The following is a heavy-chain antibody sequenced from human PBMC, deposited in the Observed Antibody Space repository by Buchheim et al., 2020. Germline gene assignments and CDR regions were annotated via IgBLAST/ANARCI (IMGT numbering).Heavy chain of an antibody. CDR2: VSGTGRST. CDR3: AKDGEAGSDYSRGYFDY. Sequence: EVQLLESGGGLVQPGGSLRLSCAASGFTFSSYAMSWVRQAPGKGLEWVSSVSGTGRSTYYADALKSRFTVSRANSKKTLYLQMNSLRAEDTALYYCAKDGEAGSDYSRGYFDYWGQGTL. CDR1: GFTFSSYA. J-gene: IGHJ4*02. D-gene: IGHD3-22*01. V-gene: IGHV3-23*01.